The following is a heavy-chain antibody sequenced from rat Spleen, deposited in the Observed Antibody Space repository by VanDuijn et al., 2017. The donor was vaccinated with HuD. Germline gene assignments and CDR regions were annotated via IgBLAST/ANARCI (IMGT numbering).Heavy chain of an antibody. D-gene: IGHD1-12*02. J-gene: IGHJ3*01. CDR2: IWGDGST. CDR3: TRSEGSYYYDGTYYYPFAY. V-gene: IGHV2-1*01. Sequence: QVQLKESGPGLVQPSQTLSLTCTVSGFSLISNSVHWVRQPPGKGLEWMGGIWGDGSTDYNSALRSRLSINRDTSKSQVFLKMNSLQTDDTAIYFCTRSEGSYYYDGTYYYPFAYWGQGTLVTVSS. CDR1: GFSLISNS.